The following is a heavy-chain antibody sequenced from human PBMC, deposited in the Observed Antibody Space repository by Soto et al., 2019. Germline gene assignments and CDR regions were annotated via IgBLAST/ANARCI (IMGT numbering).Heavy chain of an antibody. V-gene: IGHV3-23*01. J-gene: IGHJ6*02. CDR3: ARGPRAPPPHDYGMDV. Sequence: EVQLLESGGGLVQPGGSLRISCAASGFTFSSYVMNWVRPAPGKGLEWVSGIRGSGGDTFYADSVKGRFTISRDNSKNALYLQMNSLRAEDTAVYYCARGPRAPPPHDYGMDVWGQGTTVTVSS. CDR2: IRGSGGDT. CDR1: GFTFSSYV.